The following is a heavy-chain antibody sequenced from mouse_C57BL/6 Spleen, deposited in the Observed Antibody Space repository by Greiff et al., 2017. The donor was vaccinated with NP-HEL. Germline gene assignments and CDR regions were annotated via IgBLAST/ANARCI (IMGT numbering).Heavy chain of an antibody. J-gene: IGHJ3*01. CDR3: ARRGNSSFAY. V-gene: IGHV1-52*01. CDR2: IDPSDSET. D-gene: IGHD2-1*01. Sequence: QVQLQQPGAELVRPGSSVKLSCKASGYTFTSYWMHWVKQRPIQGLEWIGNIDPSDSETNYNQKFKDKATLTVDKSSSTAYMQLSSLTSEYSAVYYCARRGNSSFAYWGQGTLVTVSA. CDR1: GYTFTSYW.